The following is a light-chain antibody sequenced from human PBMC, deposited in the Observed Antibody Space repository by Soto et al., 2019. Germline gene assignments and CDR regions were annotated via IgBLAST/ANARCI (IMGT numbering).Light chain of an antibody. Sequence: QSALTQPASVFGSPGQSITISCTGTSSDVGGYNYVSWYQQHPGKVPKLMIYEVNNRPSGVSNRFSGSKSGNTASLTISGLQAEDEADYYCSSYTTSRTLVFGTGTKLTVL. CDR2: EVN. V-gene: IGLV2-14*01. J-gene: IGLJ1*01. CDR1: SSDVGGYNY. CDR3: SSYTTSRTLV.